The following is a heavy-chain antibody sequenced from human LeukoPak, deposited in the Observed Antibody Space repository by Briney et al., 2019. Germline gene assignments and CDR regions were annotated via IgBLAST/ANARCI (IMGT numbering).Heavy chain of an antibody. J-gene: IGHJ4*02. CDR3: AKDGLGRATIREFDH. CDR1: GFTFSSNA. CDR2: VTGSGENT. Sequence: GGSLRLSCAASGFTFSSNAMSWVRQAPGEGLQWVSGVTGSGENTHYADSVTGRFTISRDNSKNMLYLQINSLRAEDTAVYYCAKDGLGRATIREFDHWGQGTLVTVSS. V-gene: IGHV3-23*01. D-gene: IGHD5-24*01.